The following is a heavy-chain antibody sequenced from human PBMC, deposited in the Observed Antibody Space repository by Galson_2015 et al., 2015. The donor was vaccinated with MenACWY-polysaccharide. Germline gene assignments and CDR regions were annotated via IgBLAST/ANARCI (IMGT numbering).Heavy chain of an antibody. CDR1: GFTLGTYW. D-gene: IGHD2-21*02. CDR2: INTDGSST. CDR3: ARDPHCGAGCSIHDAFDV. Sequence: SLRLSCAASGFTLGTYWVHWVRQAPGEGLVWVSRINTDGSSTSYADSVKGRFTVSRDNAKNTVYLQMNSLRAEDTAVYYCARDPHCGAGCSIHDAFDVWGQGTKVAVSA. V-gene: IGHV3-74*01. J-gene: IGHJ3*01.